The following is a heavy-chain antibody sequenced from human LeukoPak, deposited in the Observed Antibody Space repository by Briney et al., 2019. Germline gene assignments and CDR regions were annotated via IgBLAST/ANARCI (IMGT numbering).Heavy chain of an antibody. Sequence: ASVKVSCKASGYTFTSYGISWVRQAPGQGLEWMGWISAYNGNTNYAQKLQGRVTMTTDTSTSTAYMELRSLRSGDTAVYYCARVRGRSFWQPLVLESDFDYWGQGTLVTVSS. CDR3: ARVRGRSFWQPLVLESDFDY. J-gene: IGHJ4*02. CDR1: GYTFTSYG. D-gene: IGHD6-13*01. V-gene: IGHV1-18*01. CDR2: ISAYNGNT.